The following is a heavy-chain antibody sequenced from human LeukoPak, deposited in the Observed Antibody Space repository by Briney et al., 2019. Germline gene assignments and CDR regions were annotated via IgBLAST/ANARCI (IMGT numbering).Heavy chain of an antibody. CDR3: AGKKILGYCSSTSCYLPDYYYYGMAV. D-gene: IGHD2-2*01. Sequence: PSGTLSLTCAVSGGSISSGNWWSWVRQPPGKRLEWIGEIYHSGSTNYNPSLKSRVTISVDTSKNQFSLKLSSVTAADTAVYYCAGKKILGYCSSTSCYLPDYYYYGMAVWGQGTTVTVSS. CDR1: GGSISSGNW. J-gene: IGHJ6*02. V-gene: IGHV4-4*02. CDR2: IYHSGST.